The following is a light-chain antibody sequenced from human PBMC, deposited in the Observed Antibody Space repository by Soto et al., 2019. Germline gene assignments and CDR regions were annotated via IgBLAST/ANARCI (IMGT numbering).Light chain of an antibody. V-gene: IGLV2-23*01. Sequence: QSALTQPASVSGSPGQSITISCTGTSRDVGSFNLVSWYQQHPGKAPKLMIYEGNKRPSGVSHRFSGSKSGNTASLTIFGLQAEDEADYYCCSYAGSSTIVVFGGGTKLTVL. CDR2: EGN. CDR1: SRDVGSFNL. CDR3: CSYAGSSTIVV. J-gene: IGLJ2*01.